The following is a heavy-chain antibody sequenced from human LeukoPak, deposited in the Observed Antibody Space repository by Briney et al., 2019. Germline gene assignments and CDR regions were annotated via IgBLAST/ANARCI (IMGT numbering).Heavy chain of an antibody. CDR3: ARGDYDRAQADYYYYMDV. D-gene: IGHD4-17*01. CDR1: GFTFSSYA. V-gene: IGHV3-30*04. CDR2: ISYDGSNK. Sequence: GGSLRLSCAASGFTFSSYAMHWVRQAPGKGLEWVAVISYDGSNKYYADSVKDRFTISRDNSKNTLYLQMNSLRAEDTAVYYCARGDYDRAQADYYYYMDVWGKGTTVTVSS. J-gene: IGHJ6*03.